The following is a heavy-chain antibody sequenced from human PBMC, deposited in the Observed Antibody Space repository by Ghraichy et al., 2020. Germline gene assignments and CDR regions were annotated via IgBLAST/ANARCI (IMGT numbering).Heavy chain of an antibody. D-gene: IGHD6-6*01. CDR3: TRGHSSSSRLFDY. Sequence: GGSLRLSCTASGFTFGDYAMSWFRQAPGKGLEWVGFIRSKAYGGTTEYAATVKGRFTISRDDSKSIAYLQMNSLKTEDTAVYYCTRGHSSSSRLFDYWGPGTLVTVSS. CDR1: GFTFGDYA. J-gene: IGHJ4*02. V-gene: IGHV3-49*03. CDR2: IRSKAYGGTT.